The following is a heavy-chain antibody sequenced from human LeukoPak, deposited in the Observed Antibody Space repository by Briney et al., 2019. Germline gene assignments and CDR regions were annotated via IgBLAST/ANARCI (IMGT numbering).Heavy chain of an antibody. CDR2: IYHSGKT. V-gene: IGHV4-39*07. CDR1: GDSISSSIYY. Sequence: SENLSLTCNVSGDSISSSIYYWVWIRQPPGKGLEWIGSIYHSGKTYYNSSLKSRVTISVDTSKNQFSLKLSSVTAADTAVYFCARDWCPDYWGQGTLVTVSS. D-gene: IGHD2-8*01. CDR3: ARDWCPDY. J-gene: IGHJ4*02.